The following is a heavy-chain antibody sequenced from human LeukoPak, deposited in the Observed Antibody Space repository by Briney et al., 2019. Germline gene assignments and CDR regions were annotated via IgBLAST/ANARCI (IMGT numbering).Heavy chain of an antibody. J-gene: IGHJ5*02. Sequence: ASVTVSCKASGYTFTSYYIHWVRQAPGQGLEWMGWINPHSGDTNYAHKFQGRVTMTRDTSISIAYMELSSLKSDDTAVYYCAREGGSSYGYAYHWGQGTLVTVSS. CDR1: GYTFTSYY. CDR3: AREGGSSYGYAYH. CDR2: INPHSGDT. V-gene: IGHV1-2*07. D-gene: IGHD5-18*01.